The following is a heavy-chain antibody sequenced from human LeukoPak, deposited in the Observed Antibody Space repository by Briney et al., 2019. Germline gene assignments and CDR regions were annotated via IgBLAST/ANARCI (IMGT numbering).Heavy chain of an antibody. J-gene: IGHJ6*03. V-gene: IGHV3-43D*03. Sequence: GGSLRLSCAASGFTFDDYAMHWVRQAPGKGLEWVSLISWDGGSTYYADSVKGRFTISRDNSKNSLYLQMNSQRAEDTALYYCAKEYGSGSYYYYYYMDVWGKGTTVTVSS. D-gene: IGHD3-10*01. CDR2: ISWDGGST. CDR1: GFTFDDYA. CDR3: AKEYGSGSYYYYYYMDV.